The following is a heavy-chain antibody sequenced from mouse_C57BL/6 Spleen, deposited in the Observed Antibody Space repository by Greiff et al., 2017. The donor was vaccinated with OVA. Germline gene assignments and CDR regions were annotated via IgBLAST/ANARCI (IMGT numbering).Heavy chain of an antibody. V-gene: IGHV1-80*01. Sequence: VQLQESGAELVKPGASVKISCKASGYAFSSYWMNWVKQRPGKGLEWIGQIYPGDGDTNYNGKFKGKATLTADKSSSTAYMQLSSLTSEDSAVYFCARVGVTHYARDYWGQGTSVTVSS. D-gene: IGHD2-3*01. CDR1: GYAFSSYW. J-gene: IGHJ4*01. CDR3: ARVGVTHYARDY. CDR2: IYPGDGDT.